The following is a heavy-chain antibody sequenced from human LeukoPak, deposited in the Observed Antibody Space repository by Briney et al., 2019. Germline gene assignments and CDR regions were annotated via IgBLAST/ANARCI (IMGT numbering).Heavy chain of an antibody. CDR1: GFIFSSCA. V-gene: IGHV3-23*01. D-gene: IGHD3-22*01. Sequence: GGSLRLSCAASGFIFSSCAMSWVRQAPGQGLEWVSGMSGNGGTTYYADSVKGRFTISRDNSKNTLYLQMNNLRVEDTSVYYCARRDYYDSSGYSPLFDYWGQGTLVTVSS. CDR3: ARRDYYDSSGYSPLFDY. J-gene: IGHJ4*02. CDR2: MSGNGGTT.